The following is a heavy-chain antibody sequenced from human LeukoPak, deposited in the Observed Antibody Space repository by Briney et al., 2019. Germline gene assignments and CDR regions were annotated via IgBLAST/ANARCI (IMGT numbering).Heavy chain of an antibody. V-gene: IGHV3-30*18. Sequence: GGSLRLSCAASGFTFSSYGMHWVRQAPGKGLEWVAVISYDGSNKYYADSVKGRFTISRDNSKNTLYLQMNSLRAEDTAVYYCAKASVITMIVGGWGQGTLVTVSS. D-gene: IGHD3-22*01. CDR3: AKASVITMIVGG. J-gene: IGHJ4*02. CDR1: GFTFSSYG. CDR2: ISYDGSNK.